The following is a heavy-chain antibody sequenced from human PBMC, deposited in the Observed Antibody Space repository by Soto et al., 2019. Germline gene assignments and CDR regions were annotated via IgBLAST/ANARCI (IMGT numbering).Heavy chain of an antibody. J-gene: IGHJ6*02. CDR1: GFTFSSYA. V-gene: IGHV3-30-3*01. CDR2: ISYDGSNK. D-gene: IGHD6-19*01. CDR3: ARDLAVIYYYYGMDV. Sequence: GSLRLSCAASGFTFSSYAMHWVRQAPGKGLEWVAVISYDGSNKYYADSVKGRFTISRDNSKNTLYLQMNSLRAEDTAVYYCARDLAVIYYYYGMDVWGQGTTVTVSS.